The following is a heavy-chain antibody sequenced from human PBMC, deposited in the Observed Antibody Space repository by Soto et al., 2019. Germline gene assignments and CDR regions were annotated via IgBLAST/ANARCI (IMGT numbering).Heavy chain of an antibody. J-gene: IGHJ4*02. CDR3: ARCVASSGFDL. D-gene: IGHD6-19*01. CDR1: GDSVSSNTAA. V-gene: IGHV6-1*01. Sequence: SETLYLTCAITGDSVSSNTAAWNWIRSSPSRGLEWLGRTYYRSNWRHDYAVSVKSRITVNPDTSKNHFSLQLNSVTPDDTAVYYCARCVASSGFDLWGQGTLVTVSS. CDR2: TYYRSNWRH.